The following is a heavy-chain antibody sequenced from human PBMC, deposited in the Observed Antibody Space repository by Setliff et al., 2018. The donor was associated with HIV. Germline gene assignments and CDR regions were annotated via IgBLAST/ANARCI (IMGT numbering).Heavy chain of an antibody. CDR3: ARRSSGWLHVGMVDP. J-gene: IGHJ5*02. CDR1: GGSISNPNYY. Sequence: SETLSLTCTVSGGSISNPNYYWGWIRQPPGKGLEWIASIYYGGSTYYNPSLKSRVTISVDTSNNHFSLKVSSVTATDTAVYYCARRSSGWLHVGMVDPWGQGTLVTSPQ. D-gene: IGHD6-19*01. V-gene: IGHV4-39*02. CDR2: IYYGGST.